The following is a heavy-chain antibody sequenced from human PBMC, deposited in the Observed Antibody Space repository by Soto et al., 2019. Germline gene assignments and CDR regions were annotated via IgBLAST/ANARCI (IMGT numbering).Heavy chain of an antibody. CDR1: GYTFTSYG. V-gene: IGHV1-18*01. CDR2: ISAYNGNT. Sequence: ASVKVSCKASGYTFTSYGISWVRQAPGQGLEWMGWISAYNGNTNYAQKLQGRVTMTTDTSTSTAYMELRSLRSDDTAVYYCAIGIAVAGLNWFDPWGQGTLVTVSS. J-gene: IGHJ5*02. CDR3: AIGIAVAGLNWFDP. D-gene: IGHD6-19*01.